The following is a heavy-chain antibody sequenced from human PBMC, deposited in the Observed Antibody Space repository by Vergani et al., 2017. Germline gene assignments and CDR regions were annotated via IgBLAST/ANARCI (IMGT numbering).Heavy chain of an antibody. V-gene: IGHV3-48*01. D-gene: IGHD3-10*01. CDR1: GFTFSSYS. J-gene: IGHJ4*02. CDR3: ARGSYYYGSGSYFQFDY. CDR2: ISSSSSTI. Sequence: EVQLVESGGGLVQPGGSLRLSCAASGFTFSSYSMNWVRQAPGKGLEWVSYISSSSSTIYYADSVKGRFTISRDNAKNSLYLQMNSLRAEDTAVYYCARGSYYYGSGSYFQFDYWGQGTLVTVSS.